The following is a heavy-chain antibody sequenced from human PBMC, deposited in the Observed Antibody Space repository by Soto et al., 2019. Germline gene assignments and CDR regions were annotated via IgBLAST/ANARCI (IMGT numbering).Heavy chain of an antibody. CDR3: AKDVKRCSSTSCSPGRYYYYYMDV. V-gene: IGHV3-30*18. CDR2: ISYDGSNK. CDR1: GFTFSSYG. Sequence: GGSLRLSCAASGFTFSSYGMHWVRQAPGKGLEWVAVISYDGSNKYYADSVKGRFTISRDNSKNTLYLQMNSLRAEDTAVYYCAKDVKRCSSTSCSPGRYYYYYMDVWGKGTTVTVSS. D-gene: IGHD2-2*01. J-gene: IGHJ6*03.